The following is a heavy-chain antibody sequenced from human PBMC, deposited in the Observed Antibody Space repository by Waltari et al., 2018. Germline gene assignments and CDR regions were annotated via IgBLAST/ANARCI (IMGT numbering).Heavy chain of an antibody. Sequence: QVQLQQWGAGLLKPSETLSLTCAVYGGSFSGYYWSWIRQPPGKGLEWIGEINHSGSTNYNPSLKSRVTISVDTSKNQFSLKLSSVTAADTAVYYCARGPRRGYYYYYMDVWGQGTLVTVSS. V-gene: IGHV4-34*01. J-gene: IGHJ6*03. CDR1: GGSFSGYY. CDR3: ARGPRRGYYYYYMDV. CDR2: INHSGST.